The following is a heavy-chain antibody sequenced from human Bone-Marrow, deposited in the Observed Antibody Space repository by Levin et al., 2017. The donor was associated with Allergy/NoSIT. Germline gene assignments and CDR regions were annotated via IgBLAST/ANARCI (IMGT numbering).Heavy chain of an antibody. J-gene: IGHJ2*01. V-gene: IGHV1-24*01. D-gene: IGHD4-17*01. CDR2: FDPEDGET. Sequence: ASVKVSCKVSGHTLTELAIHWVRQAPGKGLEWMGGFDPEDGETNYAQKFQGRVTMTEDISTDTGYMELTSLRSEDTAVYYCATKNDYGDYGGGWYFDLWGRGTLVTVSS. CDR3: ATKNDYGDYGGGWYFDL. CDR1: GHTLTELA.